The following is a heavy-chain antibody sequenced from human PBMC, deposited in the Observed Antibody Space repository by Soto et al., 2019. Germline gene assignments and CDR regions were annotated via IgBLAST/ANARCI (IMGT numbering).Heavy chain of an antibody. CDR2: ISGSGGST. Sequence: EVQLLESGGGLVQPGGSLRLSCAASGFTFSSYAMSWVRQAPGKGLEWVSAISGSGGSTYYADSVKGRFTIARDNSKNRLYLQMNSLRAEDTAVYYCAKVSAGNYYDGMDVWGQGTTVTVSS. D-gene: IGHD6-13*01. CDR3: AKVSAGNYYDGMDV. V-gene: IGHV3-23*01. J-gene: IGHJ6*02. CDR1: GFTFSSYA.